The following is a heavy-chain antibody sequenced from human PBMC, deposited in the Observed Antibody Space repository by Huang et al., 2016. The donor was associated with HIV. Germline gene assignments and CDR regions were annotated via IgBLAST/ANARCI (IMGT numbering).Heavy chain of an antibody. J-gene: IGHJ4*02. D-gene: IGHD6-13*01. CDR1: GFTFSSYG. CDR2: ISYDGKTK. CDR3: AKGGSAAAVLDF. Sequence: QVQLVESGGGVVQPGRSLRISCAASGFTFSSYGMHWVRQAPGNGLEWVAVISYDGKTKYYADSVKGRFSISRDNSKTTVYLQLNSLRVEDTAVYYCAKGGSAAAVLDFWGQGTLVTVSS. V-gene: IGHV3-30*18.